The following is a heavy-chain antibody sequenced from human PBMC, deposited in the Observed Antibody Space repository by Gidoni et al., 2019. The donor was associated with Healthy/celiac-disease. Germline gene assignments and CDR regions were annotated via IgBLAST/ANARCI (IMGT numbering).Heavy chain of an antibody. J-gene: IGHJ6*02. D-gene: IGHD2-2*01. V-gene: IGHV3-15*01. CDR1: GFTFSNAW. CDR2: IKSKTDGGTT. CDR3: TTGDVVVPTDYYYGMDV. Sequence: EVQLVESGGGLVKPGGSLRLSCAASGFTFSNAWLSWVRQVPGKGLEWVGRIKSKTDGGTTDYAAPVKGRFTISRDDSKNTLYLQMNSLKTEDTAVYYCTTGDVVVPTDYYYGMDVWGQGTTVTVSS.